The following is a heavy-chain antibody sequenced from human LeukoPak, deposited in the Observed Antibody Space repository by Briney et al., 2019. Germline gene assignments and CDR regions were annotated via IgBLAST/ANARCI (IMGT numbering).Heavy chain of an antibody. CDR1: GFTFSRYW. J-gene: IGHJ4*02. CDR3: ARDKGDYDTSGSLFVF. D-gene: IGHD3-22*01. Sequence: GGSLRLSCAASGFTFSRYWMSWVRRVPRKGLEWMANINQDGSERYYVDSVKGRFTFSRDNAKNSLFLQMNSLRAEDTAVYYCARDKGDYDTSGSLFVFGGQGTLVTVSS. CDR2: INQDGSER. V-gene: IGHV3-7*03.